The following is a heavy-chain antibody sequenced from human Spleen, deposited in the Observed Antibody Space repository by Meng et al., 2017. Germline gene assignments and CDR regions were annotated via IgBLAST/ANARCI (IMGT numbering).Heavy chain of an antibody. Sequence: GESLKISCAASGFTVSHNYMSWVRQAPGKGLEWVGRINPNSGGTNYAQKFQGRVTMTRDTSISTAYMELSRLRSDDTAVYYCARSLDMGGGYYYGMDVWGQGTTVTVSS. V-gene: IGHV1-2*06. CDR3: ARSLDMGGGYYYGMDV. J-gene: IGHJ6*02. CDR1: GFTVSHNY. CDR2: INPNSGGT. D-gene: IGHD3-10*01.